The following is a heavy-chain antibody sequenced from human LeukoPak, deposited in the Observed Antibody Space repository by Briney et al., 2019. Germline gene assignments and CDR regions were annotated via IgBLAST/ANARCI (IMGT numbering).Heavy chain of an antibody. CDR1: GGSITSYY. D-gene: IGHD3-10*01. V-gene: IGHV4-59*08. CDR3: ARRVTMVRDFDAFDI. CDR2: IYYTGDT. Sequence: SETLSLTCTVSGGSITSYYWSWIRQPPGKGLEWFGYIYYTGDTNYNPSLKSRIAISVDTSKNQFSLKLSSVTAADTAVYYCARRVTMVRDFDAFDIWGQGTVVTVSS. J-gene: IGHJ3*02.